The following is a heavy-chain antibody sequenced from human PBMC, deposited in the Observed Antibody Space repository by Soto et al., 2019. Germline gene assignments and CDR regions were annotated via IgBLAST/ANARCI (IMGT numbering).Heavy chain of an antibody. V-gene: IGHV1-69*13. CDR3: ARDVSINYYDGSYQYYAMDV. CDR1: GGTFSSHA. D-gene: IGHD3-16*01. Sequence: SVKVSCKASGGTFSSHAINWVRQAPGQGLEWMGGIIPFFKAIHYAQKFQGRVTITADDSTSTAYMDLSSLRSEDTAVYYCARDVSINYYDGSYQYYAMDVWGQGTTVTVSS. J-gene: IGHJ6*02. CDR2: IIPFFKAI.